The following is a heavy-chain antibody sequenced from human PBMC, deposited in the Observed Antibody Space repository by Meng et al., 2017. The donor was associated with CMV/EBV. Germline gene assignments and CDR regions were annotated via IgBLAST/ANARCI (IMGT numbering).Heavy chain of an antibody. J-gene: IGHJ6*02. CDR3: AAGPSGGDYLLDV. CDR2: IVVGSGNT. CDR1: GFTFTSSA. D-gene: IGHD3-10*01. V-gene: IGHV1-58*01. Sequence: SVKVSCKASGFTFTSSAVQWVRQARGQRLEWIGWIVVGSGNTNYAQKFQERVTITRDMSTSTAYMELSSLRSEDTAVYYCAAGPSGGDYLLDVWGQGTTVTVSS.